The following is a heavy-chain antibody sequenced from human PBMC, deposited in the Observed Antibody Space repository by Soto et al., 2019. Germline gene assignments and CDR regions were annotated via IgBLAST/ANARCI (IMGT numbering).Heavy chain of an antibody. J-gene: IGHJ5*02. CDR1: GYTFTSYG. CDR2: ISAYNGNT. V-gene: IGHV1-18*01. D-gene: IGHD3-22*01. Sequence: SSVKVSFKASGYTFTSYGISWVRQAPGQGLEWMGWISAYNGNTNYAQKLQGRVTMTTDTSTRTAYMELRGLRSDDTAVYYCARRGGHYDSSGYYHNWFHTCGQGTLVTVSS. CDR3: ARRGGHYDSSGYYHNWFHT.